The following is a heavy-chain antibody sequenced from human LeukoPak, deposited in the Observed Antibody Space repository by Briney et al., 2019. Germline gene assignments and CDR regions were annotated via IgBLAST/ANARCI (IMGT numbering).Heavy chain of an antibody. Sequence: PGGSLRLSCAASGFTFSDYYMSWIRQAPGKGLEWVSYISSSGFTIYYADSVKGRFTISRDNAKNSLYLQMNSLRAEDTAVYYCATDTVVVPAVLDYWGQGTLVTVSS. CDR2: ISSSGFTI. D-gene: IGHD2-2*01. V-gene: IGHV3-11*04. J-gene: IGHJ4*02. CDR1: GFTFSDYY. CDR3: ATDTVVVPAVLDY.